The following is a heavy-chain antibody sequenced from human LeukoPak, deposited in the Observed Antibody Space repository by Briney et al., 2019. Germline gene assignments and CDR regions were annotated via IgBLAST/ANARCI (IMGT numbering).Heavy chain of an antibody. J-gene: IGHJ4*02. CDR3: ARVATPGGSHPDFDY. V-gene: IGHV1-2*02. CDR1: GYTFTGYY. Sequence: GASVKVSCKASGYTFTGYYMHWVRQAPGQGLEWMGWINPNSGATNYPPKFQGRVTMTRDTSISTAYMELGRLRSDDTAVYYCARVATPGGSHPDFDYWGQGTLVTVSS. CDR2: INPNSGAT. D-gene: IGHD1-26*01.